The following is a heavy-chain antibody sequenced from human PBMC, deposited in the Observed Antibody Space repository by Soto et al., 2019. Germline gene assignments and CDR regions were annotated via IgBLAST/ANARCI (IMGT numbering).Heavy chain of an antibody. CDR1: GYTFTSYG. J-gene: IGHJ4*02. Sequence: QVQLVQSGAEVKKPGASVKVSCKASGYTFTSYGITWVRQAPGQGLEWMGWISAYNGNTNYAQKLQGRVTMTTDTATSTAYMERRSLRSEATAVYYCARLPASITMVRGVYYFDYWGQGTLVTVSS. D-gene: IGHD3-10*01. CDR2: ISAYNGNT. V-gene: IGHV1-18*01. CDR3: ARLPASITMVRGVYYFDY.